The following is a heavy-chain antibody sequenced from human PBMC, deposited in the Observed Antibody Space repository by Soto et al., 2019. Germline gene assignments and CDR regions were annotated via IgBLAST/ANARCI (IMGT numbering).Heavy chain of an antibody. CDR3: ARVDYYDSSGYYGY. V-gene: IGHV1-18*04. D-gene: IGHD3-22*01. CDR2: ISGYNGNT. J-gene: IGHJ4*02. CDR1: GYTFTIYG. Sequence: QVQLVQSGAEVKKPGASVKVSCKASGYTFTIYGISWVRQAPGQGLEWMGWISGYNGNTDYAQNLQDRVTLTTDASTSSVYMELRSLRSDDTAVYCCARVDYYDSSGYYGYWDQGTLITVSS.